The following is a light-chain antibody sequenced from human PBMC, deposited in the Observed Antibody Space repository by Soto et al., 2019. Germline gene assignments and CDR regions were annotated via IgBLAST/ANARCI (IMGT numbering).Light chain of an antibody. CDR1: QSVTSSF. CDR2: GAS. CDR3: QKYGSSPWT. V-gene: IGKV3-20*01. J-gene: IGKJ1*01. Sequence: EIILTQSPGTLSLSPGERATLSCRASQSVTSSFLAWYQQKPGQAPRLLIYGASSRATGIPDRFSGSGSGTDLTLTISRLEPEDFAVYYCQKYGSSPWTFGQGTKVDIK.